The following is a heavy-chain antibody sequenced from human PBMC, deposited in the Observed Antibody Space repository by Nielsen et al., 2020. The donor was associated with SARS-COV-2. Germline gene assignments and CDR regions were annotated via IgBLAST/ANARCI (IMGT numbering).Heavy chain of an antibody. CDR2: VYHSGAT. V-gene: IGHV4-4*02. Sequence: SETLSLTCAVFGGSVNTHAWWSWVRQAPGKGLEWIGEVYHSGATNYNPSLKSRVTISVDTSKNQFSLKLSSVTAADTAVYYCARDGSGSFDYWGQGTLVTVSS. CDR1: GGSVNTHAW. CDR3: ARDGSGSFDY. J-gene: IGHJ4*02.